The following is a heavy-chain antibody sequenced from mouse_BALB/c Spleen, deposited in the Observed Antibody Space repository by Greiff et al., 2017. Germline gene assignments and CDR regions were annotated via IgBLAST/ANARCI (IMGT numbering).Heavy chain of an antibody. D-gene: IGHD1-1*01. J-gene: IGHJ2*01. Sequence: EVKLEESGGDLVKPGGSLKLSCAASGFTFSSYGMSWVRQTPDKRLEWVATISSGGSTYYPDSVKGRFTISRDNARNILYLQMSSLRSEDTAMYYCARGRYGSSSFDYWGQGTTLTVSS. CDR3: ARGRYGSSSFDY. V-gene: IGHV5-6-5*01. CDR2: ISSGGST. CDR1: GFTFSSYG.